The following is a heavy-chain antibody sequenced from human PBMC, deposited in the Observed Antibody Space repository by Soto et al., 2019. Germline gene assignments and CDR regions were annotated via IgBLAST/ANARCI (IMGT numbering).Heavy chain of an antibody. D-gene: IGHD6-13*01. CDR2: IYYSGST. Sequence: QLQLQESGPGLVKPSETLSLTCTVSGGSISSSSYYWGWIRQPPGKGLEWIGRIYYSGSTYYHPSLKSRVTISVDTSKNQFSLKLSSVTAADTAVYYCVRGSSPQFWGQGTLVTVSS. V-gene: IGHV4-39*01. CDR1: GGSISSSSYY. CDR3: VRGSSPQF. J-gene: IGHJ4*02.